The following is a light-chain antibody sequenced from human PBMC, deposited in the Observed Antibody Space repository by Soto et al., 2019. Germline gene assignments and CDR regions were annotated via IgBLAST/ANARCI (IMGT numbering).Light chain of an antibody. Sequence: DIQMTQSPSSLSASVGDRVTITCRASQSISSYLNWYQQKPGKAPKLLIYAASSLQSGVPSRFSGSGSGTEFTLTISSLQPEDFATYYCQQSYSTPQVTFGGGTKVEIK. CDR1: QSISSY. CDR2: AAS. CDR3: QQSYSTPQVT. V-gene: IGKV1-39*01. J-gene: IGKJ4*01.